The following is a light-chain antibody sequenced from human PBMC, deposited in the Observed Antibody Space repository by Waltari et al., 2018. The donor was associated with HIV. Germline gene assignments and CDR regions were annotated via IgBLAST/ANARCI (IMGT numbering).Light chain of an antibody. J-gene: IGLJ3*02. CDR1: SSDIGAYDS. CDR3: SSYGDSLRVL. Sequence: QSALTQPPSASGSLGQSVTISCTGSSSDIGAYDSVSWFQQHPRSAPKLLLYEVTRRPSTVSDRFSGSRSGSTAFLTDAGLQPDDEATYFCSSYGDSLRVLFGGGTNVTVL. CDR2: EVT. V-gene: IGLV2-8*01.